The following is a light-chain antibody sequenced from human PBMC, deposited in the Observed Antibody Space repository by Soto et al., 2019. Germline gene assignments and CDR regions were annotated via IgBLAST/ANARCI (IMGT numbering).Light chain of an antibody. V-gene: IGKV3-11*01. Sequence: EIVLTQSPATLSLSPGERATLSCRASQSVSSYLAWYQQKPGQPPSLLIYDASNRATGIPARFSGSGSGTDFTLTISSLEPEDFAVYYCQQRSNWPTFGGGTKVEIK. CDR2: DAS. CDR3: QQRSNWPT. J-gene: IGKJ4*01. CDR1: QSVSSY.